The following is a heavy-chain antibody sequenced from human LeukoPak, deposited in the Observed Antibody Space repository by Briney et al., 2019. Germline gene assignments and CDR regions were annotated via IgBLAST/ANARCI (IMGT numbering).Heavy chain of an antibody. J-gene: IGHJ5*02. Sequence: GGSLRLSCAASGFTFNSYAMTWVRQAPGEGLEWVSTISGSGDSSLYAESVRGRFTISRDNSKNTLYLQMNSPRGEDTAVYYCAKGQVASATQVRFDPWGQGTLVTVSS. CDR3: AKGQVASATQVRFDP. CDR2: ISGSGDSS. CDR1: GFTFNSYA. V-gene: IGHV3-23*01. D-gene: IGHD5-12*01.